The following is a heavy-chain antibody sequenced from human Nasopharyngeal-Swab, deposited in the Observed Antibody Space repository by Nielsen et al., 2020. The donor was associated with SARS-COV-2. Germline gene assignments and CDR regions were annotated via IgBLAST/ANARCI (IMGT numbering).Heavy chain of an antibody. D-gene: IGHD2-21*01. CDR2: ISGSGGST. J-gene: IGHJ3*02. V-gene: IGHV3-23*01. Sequence: GESLKISCAASGFTFSSYSMSWVRQAPGKGLEWVSDISGSGGSTYYADSVKGRFTISRDNSKNTLYLQMNSLRAEDTAVYYCAKPLAYCGGDCYWGDAFDIWGQGTMVAVSS. CDR1: GFTFSSYS. CDR3: AKPLAYCGGDCYWGDAFDI.